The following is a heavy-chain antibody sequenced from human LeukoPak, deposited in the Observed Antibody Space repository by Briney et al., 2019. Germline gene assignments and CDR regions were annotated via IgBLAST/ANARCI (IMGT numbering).Heavy chain of an antibody. Sequence: ASVKVSCKASGYTFTGYYMHWVRQAPGQGLGWMWWVKPNSGGTNYAQKFQGRVTMTRDTSISTAYMELSRLRSDDTAVYYCARTPHCSSTSCYTGGDYWGQGTLVTVSS. V-gene: IGHV1-2*02. CDR1: GYTFTGYY. D-gene: IGHD2-2*02. CDR3: ARTPHCSSTSCYTGGDY. CDR2: VKPNSGGT. J-gene: IGHJ4*02.